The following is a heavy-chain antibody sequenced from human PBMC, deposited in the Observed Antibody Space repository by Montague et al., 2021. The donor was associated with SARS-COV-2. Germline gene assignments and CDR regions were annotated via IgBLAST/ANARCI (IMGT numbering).Heavy chain of an antibody. J-gene: IGHJ3*01. Sequence: CAISGDSVARHIAAWNWIRQSPSRGLEWLGRTYYRSKWYNDYAVSVRSRITISPDTSKNQFSLQLNSVTPEDTAVYYCARGQVTISGVLIFIPAAGHLDGWGQGTSVTVSS. CDR1: GDSVARHIAA. CDR3: ARGQVTISGVLIFIPAAGHLDG. V-gene: IGHV6-1*01. D-gene: IGHD3-3*01. CDR2: TYYRSKWYN.